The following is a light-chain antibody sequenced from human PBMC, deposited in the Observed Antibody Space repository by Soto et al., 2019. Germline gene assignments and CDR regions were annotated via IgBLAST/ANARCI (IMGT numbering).Light chain of an antibody. CDR3: SSYTSSSTVL. CDR1: SSDVGGYNY. CDR2: DVS. Sequence: QSALTQPASVSGSPGQSITISCTGTSSDVGGYNYVSWYQQHPGKAPKLTIYDVSNRPSGVSNRFSGSKSGNTASLTISGLQAEDEADYYCSSYTSSSTVLFGGGTKFTVL. V-gene: IGLV2-14*01. J-gene: IGLJ2*01.